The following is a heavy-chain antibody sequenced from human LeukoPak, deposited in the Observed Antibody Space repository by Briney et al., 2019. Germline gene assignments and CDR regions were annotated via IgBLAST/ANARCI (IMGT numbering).Heavy chain of an antibody. CDR3: ARVPCSSTSCSYYYMDV. J-gene: IGHJ6*03. Sequence: ASVKVSCKASGYTFTSYAMNWVRQAPGQGLEWMGWINTNTGNPTYAQGFTGRFVFSLDTSVSTAYLQISSLKAEDTAVYYCARVPCSSTSCSYYYMDVWGKGTTVTVSS. CDR2: INTNTGNP. CDR1: GYTFTSYA. V-gene: IGHV7-4-1*02. D-gene: IGHD2-2*01.